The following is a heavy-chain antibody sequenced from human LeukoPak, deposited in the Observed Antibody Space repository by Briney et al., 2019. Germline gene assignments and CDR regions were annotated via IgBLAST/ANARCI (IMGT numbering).Heavy chain of an antibody. CDR2: ISNSGSTI. CDR1: GFTFSSYI. Sequence: GGSLRLSCAASGFTFSSYIMNWVRQAPGKGLEWLSYISNSGSTIYYADSVKGRFSISRDNAKNSLWLQMSSLRAEDTAVYYCARGWGSCSGGTCYVDFWGQGTLVTVSS. V-gene: IGHV3-48*01. CDR3: ARGWGSCSGGTCYVDF. J-gene: IGHJ4*02. D-gene: IGHD2-15*01.